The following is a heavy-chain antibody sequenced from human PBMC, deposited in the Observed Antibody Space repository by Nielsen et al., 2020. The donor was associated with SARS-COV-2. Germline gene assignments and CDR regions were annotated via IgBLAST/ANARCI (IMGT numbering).Heavy chain of an antibody. CDR3: ADSSGWYGPHAFDI. CDR2: IHHRGSA. Sequence: SETLSLTCSVSGDSLNYNSYYWGWVRQPPGKGLEWIGNIHHRGSAYYFGNTYYNPSLKSRVTISVDTSKNQFSLKLSSVTAADTAVYYCADSSGWYGPHAFDIWGQGTMVTVSS. J-gene: IGHJ3*02. CDR1: GDSLNYNSYY. V-gene: IGHV4-39*07. D-gene: IGHD6-19*01.